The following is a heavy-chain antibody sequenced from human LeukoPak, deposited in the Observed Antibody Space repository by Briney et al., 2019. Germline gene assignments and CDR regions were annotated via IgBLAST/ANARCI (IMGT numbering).Heavy chain of an antibody. Sequence: GGSLRFSCAVSGFTVSSSYMYWVRQAPGKGLEWVSFFYRGETTYYAESVRGRFTISRDISKNTLYLLMNSLIPEDTAVYYCAREVVSIPSYFESWGQGTRVTVSS. CDR3: AREVVSIPSYFES. V-gene: IGHV3-53*01. J-gene: IGHJ4*02. CDR1: GFTVSSSY. CDR2: FYRGETT. D-gene: IGHD2-15*01.